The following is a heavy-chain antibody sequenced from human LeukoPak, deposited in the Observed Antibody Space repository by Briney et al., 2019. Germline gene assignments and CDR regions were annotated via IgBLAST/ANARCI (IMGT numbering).Heavy chain of an antibody. CDR2: IYHSGST. D-gene: IGHD6-19*01. J-gene: IGHJ1*01. V-gene: IGHV4-4*02. CDR3: ASVYSSGRDEREYFQH. Sequence: SETLSLTCAVSGGSISSSNWWSWVRQPPGKGLEWIGEIYHSGSTNYSPSLKSRVTISVDKSKNQFSLKLSSVTAADTAVYYCASVYSSGRDEREYFQHWGQGTLVTVSS. CDR1: GGSISSSNW.